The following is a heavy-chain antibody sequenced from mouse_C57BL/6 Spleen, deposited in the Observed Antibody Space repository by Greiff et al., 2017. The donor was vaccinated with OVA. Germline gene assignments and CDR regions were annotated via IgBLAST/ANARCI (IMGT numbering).Heavy chain of an antibody. J-gene: IGHJ1*03. V-gene: IGHV14-4*01. Sequence: EVKLMESGAELVRPGASVKLSCTASGFNIKDDYMHWVKQRPEQGLEWIGWIDPENGDTEYASKFQGKATITADPSSNTAYLQLSSLTSEDTAVYYCTRGITRYFDVWGTGTTVTVSS. CDR2: IDPENGDT. CDR3: TRGITRYFDV. CDR1: GFNIKDDY. D-gene: IGHD1-1*01.